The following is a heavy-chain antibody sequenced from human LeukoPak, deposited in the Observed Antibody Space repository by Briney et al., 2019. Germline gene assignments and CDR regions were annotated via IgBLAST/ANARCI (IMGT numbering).Heavy chain of an antibody. D-gene: IGHD1-26*01. J-gene: IGHJ4*02. V-gene: IGHV3-21*01. CDR1: GFTFSNYR. Sequence: PGGSLRLSYAASGFTFSNYRMNWVRQAPGKGLEWVSSISSGSSYIYYADSVKGRFTISRDNAKNSLFLQMNSLRAEDTAVYYCARDPGGSANIDYWGQGTLVTVSS. CDR2: ISSGSSYI. CDR3: ARDPGGSANIDY.